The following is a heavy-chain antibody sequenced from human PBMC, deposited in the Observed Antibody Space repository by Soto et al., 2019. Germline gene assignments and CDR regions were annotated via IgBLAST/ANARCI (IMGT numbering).Heavy chain of an antibody. V-gene: IGHV4-59*01. CDR1: GGSISSYY. J-gene: IGHJ4*02. Sequence: SETLSLTCTVSGGSISSYYWGWIRQPPGKGLEWIGYIYYSGSTNYNPSLKSRVTISVDTSKNQSSLKLSSVTAADTAVYYCARDRGATGYFDYWGQGTLVTVSS. CDR2: IYYSGST. CDR3: ARDRGATGYFDY.